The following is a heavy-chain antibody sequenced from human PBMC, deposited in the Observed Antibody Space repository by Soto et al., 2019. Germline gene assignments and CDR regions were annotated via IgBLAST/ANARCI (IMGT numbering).Heavy chain of an antibody. J-gene: IGHJ6*02. D-gene: IGHD6-19*01. CDR2: IYHSGST. Sequence: PSETLSLTCAVSGGSISSSNWWSWVRQPPGKGLEWIGEIYHSGSTNYNPSLKSRVTISVDKSKNQFSLKLSSVTAADTAVYYCARSGKKEQWLVRNYYGMDVWGQGTTVTVSS. V-gene: IGHV4-4*02. CDR1: GGSISSSNW. CDR3: ARSGKKEQWLVRNYYGMDV.